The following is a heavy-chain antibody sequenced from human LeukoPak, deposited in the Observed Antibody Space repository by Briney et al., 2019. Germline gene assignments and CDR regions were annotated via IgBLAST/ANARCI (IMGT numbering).Heavy chain of an antibody. D-gene: IGHD3-22*01. J-gene: IGHJ4*02. Sequence: GGSLRLSCAASGFTFSSYAMHWVRQAPGKGLEWVAVISYDGSNKYYADSVKGRFTISRGNSKNTLYLQMNSLRAEDTAVYYCARGDYYDSSGYGPFYFDYWGQGTLVTVSS. CDR2: ISYDGSNK. CDR1: GFTFSSYA. CDR3: ARGDYYDSSGYGPFYFDY. V-gene: IGHV3-30*04.